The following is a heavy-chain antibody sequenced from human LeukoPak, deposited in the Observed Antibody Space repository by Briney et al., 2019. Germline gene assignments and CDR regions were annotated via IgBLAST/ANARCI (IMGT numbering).Heavy chain of an antibody. CDR3: ARYSGPSVYFDY. D-gene: IGHD6-6*01. Sequence: SETLSLTCAVYGGSFSGYYWSWIRQPPGKGLEWIGYIYHSGSTYYNPSLKSRVTISVDTSKNQFSLKPSSVTAADTAVFYCARYSGPSVYFDYWGQGLLVTVSS. CDR1: GGSFSGYY. J-gene: IGHJ4*02. CDR2: IYHSGST. V-gene: IGHV4-34*01.